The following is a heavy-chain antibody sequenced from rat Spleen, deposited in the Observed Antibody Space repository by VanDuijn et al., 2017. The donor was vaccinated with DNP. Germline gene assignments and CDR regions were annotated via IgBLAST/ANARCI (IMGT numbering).Heavy chain of an antibody. V-gene: IGHV5-20*01. CDR1: GFTFSDYY. CDR3: ATRLKLPAR. CDR2: ITYDGGSS. J-gene: IGHJ3*01. Sequence: EVQLVESGGGLVRPGRSLKLSCTASGFTFSDYYMAWVRQAPTKGLEWVAYITYDGGSSYYRDSVKGRFTISRDNAKGTLYLQMDSLRSEDTATYYCATRLKLPARWGQGTLVTVSS. D-gene: IGHD3-6*01.